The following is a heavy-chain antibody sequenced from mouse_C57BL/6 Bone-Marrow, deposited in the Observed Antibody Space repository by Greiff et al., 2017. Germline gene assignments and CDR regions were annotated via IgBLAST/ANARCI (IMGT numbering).Heavy chain of an antibody. CDR1: GYTFTSYW. J-gene: IGHJ2*01. CDR2: IDPSDSYT. D-gene: IGHD2-3*01. Sequence: QVQLQQPGAELVMPGASVKLSCKASGYTFTSYWMHWVKQRPGQGLEWIGEIDPSDSYTNYNQKFKGKSTLTVDKSSSTAYMQRSSLTSEDSAVYYCAREKDGFSDYWGQGTTLTVSS. V-gene: IGHV1-69*01. CDR3: AREKDGFSDY.